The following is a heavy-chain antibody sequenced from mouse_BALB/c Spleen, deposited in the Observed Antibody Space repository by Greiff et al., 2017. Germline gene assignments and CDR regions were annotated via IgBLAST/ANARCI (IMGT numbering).Heavy chain of an antibody. CDR2: IDPANGNT. D-gene: IGHD1-1*01. CDR3: AREGDYYGSMDY. Sequence: VQLHQSGAELVKPGASVKLSCTASGFNIKDTYMHWVKQRPEQGLEWIGRIDPANGNTKYDPKFQGKATITADKSSNTAYLQLSSLTSEDTAVYYCAREGDYYGSMDYWGQGTTLTVSS. V-gene: IGHV14-3*02. CDR1: GFNIKDTY. J-gene: IGHJ2*01.